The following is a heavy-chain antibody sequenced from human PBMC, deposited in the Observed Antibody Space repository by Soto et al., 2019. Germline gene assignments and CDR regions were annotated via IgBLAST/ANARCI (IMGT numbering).Heavy chain of an antibody. J-gene: IGHJ6*02. V-gene: IGHV3-30-3*01. D-gene: IGHD3-9*01. CDR2: ISYDGSNK. CDR1: GFTFSSYA. CDR3: ARDFGRYFDWLLYSSYGMDV. Sequence: QVQLVESGGGVVQPGRSLRLSCAASGFTFSSYAMHCVRQAPGKGLEWVAVISYDGSNKYYADSVKGRFTISRDNSKNTLYLQMNSLRAEDTAVYYCARDFGRYFDWLLYSSYGMDVWGQGTTVTVSS.